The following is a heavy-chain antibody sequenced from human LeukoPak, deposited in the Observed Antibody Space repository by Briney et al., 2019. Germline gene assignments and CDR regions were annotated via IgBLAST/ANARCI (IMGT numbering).Heavy chain of an antibody. V-gene: IGHV4-59*01. J-gene: IGHJ4*02. D-gene: IGHD6-13*01. CDR1: GGSISSYY. Sequence: SETLSLTCTVSGGSISSYYWNWIRQPPGKGLEWVGFFSYNVHSDYNPSLKSRVTISVDTSKNQFSLRLSSVTAADTAIYYCGRVPAAGTGPDYWGQGTLVTVSS. CDR2: FSYNVHS. CDR3: GRVPAAGTGPDY.